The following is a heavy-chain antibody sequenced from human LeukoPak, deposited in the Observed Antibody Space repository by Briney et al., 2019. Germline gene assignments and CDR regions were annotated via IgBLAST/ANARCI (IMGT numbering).Heavy chain of an antibody. CDR2: IGGSGVRT. Sequence: GGSLRLSCSASGFTFTTYGMNWVRQAPGKGLEWVSGIGGSGVRTYYADSVKGRFTISRDNSKNTLYLQMNSLRAEDTAVYYCAKDLYWFGEPSAFDIWGQGTMVTVSS. V-gene: IGHV3-23*01. CDR1: GFTFTTYG. D-gene: IGHD3-10*01. CDR3: AKDLYWFGEPSAFDI. J-gene: IGHJ3*02.